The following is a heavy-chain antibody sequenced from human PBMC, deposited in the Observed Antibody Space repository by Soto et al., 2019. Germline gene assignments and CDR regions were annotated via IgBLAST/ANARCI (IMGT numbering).Heavy chain of an antibody. Sequence: GESLKIACKASGYIFIDYWIGWVRQMPGEGREWMGIVYPRDSDPRYSPSFQGQVTISADRSTGTAFLQWRSLKASDTALYYCARPPLPGYSIHFNSWGQGTRVTVSS. CDR3: ARPPLPGYSIHFNS. D-gene: IGHD2-15*01. V-gene: IGHV5-51*01. CDR1: GYIFIDYW. J-gene: IGHJ4*02. CDR2: VYPRDSDP.